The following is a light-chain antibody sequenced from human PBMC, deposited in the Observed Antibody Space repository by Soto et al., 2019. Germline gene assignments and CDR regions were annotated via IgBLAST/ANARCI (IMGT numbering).Light chain of an antibody. Sequence: ETAITQSPATLSVSPGERATLSCWASQSVSSDLAWYQQKPGQAPRLLIYDTSTRATGIPARFSGSGSGTEFTLTISSLQSEDFAVYNCQQYNHWPRWTFGQGTKVDIK. V-gene: IGKV3D-15*01. J-gene: IGKJ1*01. CDR2: DTS. CDR1: QSVSSD. CDR3: QQYNHWPRWT.